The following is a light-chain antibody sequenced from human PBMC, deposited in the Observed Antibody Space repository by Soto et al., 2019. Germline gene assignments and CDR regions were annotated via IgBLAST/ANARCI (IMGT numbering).Light chain of an antibody. CDR3: QQYHSYRWT. V-gene: IGKV1-5*03. CDR2: KAS. J-gene: IGKJ1*01. Sequence: MQMTQSPSTRSAWVRGRVRRTGRASQSIGSWLAWYQQRPGKAPKLLIYKASSLESGVPSRFSGSGSGTEFTLTISSLQPDDFATYYCQQYHSYRWTFGQGTKVDIK. CDR1: QSIGSW.